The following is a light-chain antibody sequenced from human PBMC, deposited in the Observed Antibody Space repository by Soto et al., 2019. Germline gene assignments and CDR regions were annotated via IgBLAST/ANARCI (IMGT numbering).Light chain of an antibody. J-gene: IGKJ1*01. CDR2: GAS. V-gene: IGKV3-15*01. Sequence: EIVMTQSPATLSVSPGERATLSCGASQSVSSNLAWYQQKPGQAPRLLIFGASTRATGIPARFSGSESGTEFTLTISSLQSEDFAVYYCQQYNDWPPTFGQGAKVDI. CDR3: QQYNDWPPT. CDR1: QSVSSN.